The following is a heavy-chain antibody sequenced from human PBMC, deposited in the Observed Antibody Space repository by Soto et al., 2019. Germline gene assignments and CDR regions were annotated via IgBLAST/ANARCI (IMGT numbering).Heavy chain of an antibody. D-gene: IGHD2-21*01. Sequence: PGGSLRLSCAASGFTFSDYYMSWIRQAPGKGLEWVSYISSSGSTIYYADSVKGRFTISRDNAKNSLYLQMNSLRSEDTAVYYCARPYPNMDWFDPWGQGTLVTVSS. CDR2: ISSSGSTI. CDR3: ARPYPNMDWFDP. V-gene: IGHV3-11*01. J-gene: IGHJ5*02. CDR1: GFTFSDYY.